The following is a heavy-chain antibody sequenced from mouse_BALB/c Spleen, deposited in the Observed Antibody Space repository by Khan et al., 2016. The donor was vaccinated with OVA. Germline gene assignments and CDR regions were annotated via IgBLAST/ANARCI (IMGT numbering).Heavy chain of an antibody. D-gene: IGHD1-2*01. J-gene: IGHJ2*01. Sequence: EVKLLESGPGLVKPSQSLYLTCTVTGYSITSGYVWNWIRQFPGNILDWMGYTSYSGSTNYNQTLNNRISITRDHSKNQFFLQLNSETTEETATYYCARTARIKYWGQGTTLTVSS. CDR3: ARTARIKY. CDR1: GYSITSGYV. CDR2: TSYSGST. V-gene: IGHV3-2*02.